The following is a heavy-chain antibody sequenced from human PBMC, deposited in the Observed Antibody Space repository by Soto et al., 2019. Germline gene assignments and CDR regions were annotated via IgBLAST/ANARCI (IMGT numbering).Heavy chain of an antibody. J-gene: IGHJ5*02. V-gene: IGHV3-21*06. CDR2: ISSDSDYI. CDR3: AVKMHSRSLYQPRMDNWFDP. D-gene: IGHD3-22*01. CDR1: GLGLSRYT. Sequence: GGSLRLSCAASGLGLSRYTVNWVRQVPGKGLEWVSSISSDSDYIYYVASVKGRFTISRDTARNSVFLQMDSLRPEDSAVYQCAVKMHSRSLYQPRMDNWFDPWGQGTLVTASS.